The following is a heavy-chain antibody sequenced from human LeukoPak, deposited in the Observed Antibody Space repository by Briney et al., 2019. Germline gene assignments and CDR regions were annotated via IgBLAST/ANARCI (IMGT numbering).Heavy chain of an antibody. J-gene: IGHJ4*02. Sequence: GGSLRLSCAASGFTVSSNYMSWVRQAPGKGLEWVSVIYGGGTTWYADSVKGRFAISRDNFKNTLYLEMNSLRAEDTAVYYCARDIAVAPTPGYWGQGTLVTVSS. CDR1: GFTVSSNY. D-gene: IGHD6-19*01. CDR2: IYGGGTT. CDR3: ARDIAVAPTPGY. V-gene: IGHV3-66*01.